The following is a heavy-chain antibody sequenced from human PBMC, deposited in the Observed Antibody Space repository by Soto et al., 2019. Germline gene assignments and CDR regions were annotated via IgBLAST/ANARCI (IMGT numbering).Heavy chain of an antibody. D-gene: IGHD6-13*01. CDR2: IGTIGDT. V-gene: IGHV3-13*04. CDR3: AREIREAVGRGHHSYGIDV. Sequence: PGGSLRLSCAASGFNFRNYDMHWVRHVPGKGLEWVSAIGTIGDTYYRDSVKGRFTISREDAKYSLYLQMNSLTAGDTAVYYCAREIREAVGRGHHSYGIDVWGQGTTVTVSS. J-gene: IGHJ6*02. CDR1: GFNFRNYD.